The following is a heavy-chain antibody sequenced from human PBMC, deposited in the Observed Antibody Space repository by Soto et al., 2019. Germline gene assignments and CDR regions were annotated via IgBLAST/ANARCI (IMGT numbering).Heavy chain of an antibody. D-gene: IGHD2-2*01. Sequence: LRLSCAASGFTFSDHYMDWVRQAPGKGLEWVGRTRNKANSYTTEYAASVKGRFTIPRDDSKNSLYLQMNSLKTEDTAVYYCATARDIVVVDGMDVWGQGTTVTVSS. J-gene: IGHJ6*02. CDR3: ATARDIVVVDGMDV. CDR1: GFTFSDHY. CDR2: TRNKANSYTT. V-gene: IGHV3-72*01.